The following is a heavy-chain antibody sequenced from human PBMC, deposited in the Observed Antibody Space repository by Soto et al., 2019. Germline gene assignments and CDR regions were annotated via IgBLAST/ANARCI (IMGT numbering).Heavy chain of an antibody. J-gene: IGHJ4*02. CDR3: ARGTTVTNFGY. CDR1: GFTFSSYG. D-gene: IGHD4-17*01. Sequence: QVQLVESGGGVLQPGRSLRLSCAASGFTFSSYGMHWVRQAPGKGLEWVAVIWYDGSNKYYADSVKGRFTISRDNSKNTLYLQMNSLRAEDTAVYYCARGTTVTNFGYWGQGTLVTVSS. V-gene: IGHV3-33*01. CDR2: IWYDGSNK.